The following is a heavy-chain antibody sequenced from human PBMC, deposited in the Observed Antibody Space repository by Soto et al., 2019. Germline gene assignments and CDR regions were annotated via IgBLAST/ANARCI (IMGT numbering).Heavy chain of an antibody. CDR2: ISTSSSNL. CDR1: GFTFSSYS. J-gene: IGHJ4*02. D-gene: IGHD6-19*01. V-gene: IGHV3-48*02. CDR3: ARVGLEYSSGWYERDYCDY. Sequence: EVQMVESGGGLVQPGGSLRLSCAASGFTFSSYSMNWVRQAPGKELEWVSYISTSSSNLKYADSVKGRFTISRDNAKNSLYLQMDSLRDEDTAVYYCARVGLEYSSGWYERDYCDYWGQGTLVTVSS.